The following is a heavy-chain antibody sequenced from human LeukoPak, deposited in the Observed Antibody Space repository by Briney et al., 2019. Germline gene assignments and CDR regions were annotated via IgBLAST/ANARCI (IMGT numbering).Heavy chain of an antibody. CDR1: GGSISSSSYY. CDR2: IYYSGGT. Sequence: SETLSLTCTVSGGSISSSSYYWGWIRQPPGKGLEWIGSIYYSGGTYYNPSLKSRVTISVDTSKNQFSLKLSSVAAADTAVYYCAGSYCGGDCYTAWPIYRSLWARWGQGTLVTVSS. D-gene: IGHD2-21*02. J-gene: IGHJ4*02. CDR3: AGSYCGGDCYTAWPIYRSLWAR. V-gene: IGHV4-39*01.